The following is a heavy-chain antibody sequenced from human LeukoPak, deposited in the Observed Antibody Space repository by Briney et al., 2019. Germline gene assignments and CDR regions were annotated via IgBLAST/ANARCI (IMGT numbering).Heavy chain of an antibody. V-gene: IGHV4-39*07. CDR3: ARDKRGYQDYHYMDV. J-gene: IGHJ6*03. CDR1: GGSISIVTYY. Sequence: PSETLSLTCTVSGGSISIVTYYWGWIRQRPGKGLEWIGSVYHNGSTDYSPSLESRVTVSVDTSKSQFSLRLTSVTAADTAVYYCARDKRGYQDYHYMDVWGKGTTVTVSS. D-gene: IGHD5-12*01. CDR2: VYHNGST.